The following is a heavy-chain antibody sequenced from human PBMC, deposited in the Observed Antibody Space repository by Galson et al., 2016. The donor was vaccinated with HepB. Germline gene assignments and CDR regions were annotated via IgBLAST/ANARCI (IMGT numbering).Heavy chain of an antibody. J-gene: IGHJ6*02. CDR2: INAGKGNT. D-gene: IGHD6-13*01. CDR3: ARGRTMAAAEMDV. V-gene: IGHV1-3*01. Sequence: VKVSCKASGYSFTKYTIHWVRQAPGQGLEWMGWINAGKGNTKYSQKFQGRVTITRDTSAGTAYMELSSLRSEDTAVYYCARGRTMAAAEMDVWGQGTTVAVSS. CDR1: GYSFTKYT.